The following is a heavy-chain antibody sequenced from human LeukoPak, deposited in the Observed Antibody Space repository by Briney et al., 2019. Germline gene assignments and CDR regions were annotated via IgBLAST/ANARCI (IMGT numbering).Heavy chain of an antibody. Sequence: ASVKVSCKASGYTFTGYYMHWVRQAPGQGLEWMGWINPNSGGTNYAQKFQGRVTMTRDTSISTAYMELSRLRSDDTAVYYCARAGFDNWNYYFDYWGQGTLVTVSS. CDR1: GYTFTGYY. CDR3: ARAGFDNWNYYFDY. V-gene: IGHV1-2*02. D-gene: IGHD1-7*01. CDR2: INPNSGGT. J-gene: IGHJ4*02.